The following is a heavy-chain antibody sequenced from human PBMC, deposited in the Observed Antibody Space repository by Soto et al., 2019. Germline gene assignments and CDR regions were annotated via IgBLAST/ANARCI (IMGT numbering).Heavy chain of an antibody. D-gene: IGHD3-10*01. CDR2: FDPEDGET. J-gene: IGHJ5*02. CDR1: GYTLTELS. CDR3: ATAPGLWFGELGGPT. Sequence: ASVKVSSKVSGYTLTELSMHCVRQAPGKGLEWMGGFDPEDGETIYAQKFQGRVTMTEDTSTDTAYMELSSLRSEDTAVYYCATAPGLWFGELGGPTWGQGTLVTVSS. V-gene: IGHV1-24*01.